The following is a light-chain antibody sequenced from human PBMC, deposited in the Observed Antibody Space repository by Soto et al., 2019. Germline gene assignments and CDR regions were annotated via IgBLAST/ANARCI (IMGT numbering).Light chain of an antibody. CDR3: QSYDRNNPWV. V-gene: IGLV6-57*01. CDR1: RGSIASNY. Sequence: NFMLTQPHSVSESPGKTVTISCTRSRGSIASNYVQWYQQRPGSSPTTVIYEDKQRPSGVPDRFSGSIDSSSNSASLTISELKTEDEADYSCQSYDRNNPWVFRGGTKLTVL. CDR2: EDK. J-gene: IGLJ3*02.